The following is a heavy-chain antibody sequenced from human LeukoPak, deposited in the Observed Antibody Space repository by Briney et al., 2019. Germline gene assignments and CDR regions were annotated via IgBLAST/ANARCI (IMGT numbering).Heavy chain of an antibody. V-gene: IGHV3-53*01. CDR2: IYGDGGT. J-gene: IGHJ4*02. CDR1: GVTVSSHY. D-gene: IGHD5-18*01. Sequence: GGSLRLSCAASGVTVSSHYMSWVRQAPGKGLEWVSVIYGDGGTNYADSVKGRFTISRDTSKNTVDLQMNSLRADDTAVYYCARARRDSYGLIWVDYWGQGTLVTVSS. CDR3: ARARRDSYGLIWVDY.